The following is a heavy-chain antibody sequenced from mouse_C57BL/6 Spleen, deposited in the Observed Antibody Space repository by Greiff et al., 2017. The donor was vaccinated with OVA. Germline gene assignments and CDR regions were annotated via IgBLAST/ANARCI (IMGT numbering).Heavy chain of an antibody. J-gene: IGHJ3*01. D-gene: IGHD2-4*01. CDR2: IDPSDSET. CDR1: GYTFTSYW. Sequence: QVQLQQPGAELVRPGSSVKLSCKASGYTFTSYWMHWVKQRPIQGLEWIGNIDPSDSETHYNQKFKDKATLTVVKSSSTAYMQLSSLTSEDSAVYYCARRNYDYDEAWFAYWGQGTLVTVSA. V-gene: IGHV1-52*01. CDR3: ARRNYDYDEAWFAY.